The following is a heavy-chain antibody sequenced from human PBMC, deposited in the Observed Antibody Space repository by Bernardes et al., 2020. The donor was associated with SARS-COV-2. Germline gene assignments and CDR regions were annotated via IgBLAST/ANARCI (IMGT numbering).Heavy chain of an antibody. D-gene: IGHD6-6*01. J-gene: IGHJ4*02. CDR1: GGSISISSYY. CDR3: ARHYRIAARGTFDY. Sequence: LSLTCTVSGGSISISSYYWGWIRPPPGKGLEWIGSIYYSGSTYYNPSLKSRVTISVDTSKNQFSLKLSSVTAADTAVYYCARHYRIAARGTFDYWGQGTLVTVSS. V-gene: IGHV4-39*01. CDR2: IYYSGST.